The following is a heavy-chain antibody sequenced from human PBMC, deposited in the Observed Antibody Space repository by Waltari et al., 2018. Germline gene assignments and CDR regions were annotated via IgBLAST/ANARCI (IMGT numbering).Heavy chain of an antibody. CDR1: GYSISSGYY. CDR3: ARDRTYYYGSGSPDAFDI. J-gene: IGHJ3*02. D-gene: IGHD3-10*01. Sequence: QVQLQESGPGLVKPSETLSLTCAVSGYSISSGYYWGWFRQPPGQGLEWIGSIYHSGSTYYNPSLKSRVTISVDTSKNQFSLKLSSVTAADTAVYYCARDRTYYYGSGSPDAFDIWGQGTMVTVSS. CDR2: IYHSGST. V-gene: IGHV4-38-2*02.